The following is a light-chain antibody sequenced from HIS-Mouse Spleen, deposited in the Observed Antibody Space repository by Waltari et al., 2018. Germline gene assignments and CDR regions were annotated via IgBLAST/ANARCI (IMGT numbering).Light chain of an antibody. CDR3: YSTDSSGNHRV. J-gene: IGLJ2*01. V-gene: IGLV3-10*01. Sequence: SYELTQPPSVSVSPVQTARITCSGDALPKQYAYWYQQKSGQAPVLSIYEDSKRPSGIPERFSGSSSGTMATLTISGAQVEDEADYYCYSTDSSGNHRVFGGGTKLTVL. CDR2: EDS. CDR1: ALPKQY.